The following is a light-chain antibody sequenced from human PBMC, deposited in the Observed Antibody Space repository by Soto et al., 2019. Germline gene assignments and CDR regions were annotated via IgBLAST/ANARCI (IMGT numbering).Light chain of an antibody. Sequence: QSVLTQPPSASGTPGQRVNISCSGSSSNIGSNYVYWYRQFPGTAPKLLIQRNNQRPSGVPARFSGSKSGTSASLAISGLRSEDEADYYCQSYDSGLSGLIFAAGTQLTVL. J-gene: IGLJ2*01. CDR1: SSNIGSNY. CDR3: QSYDSGLSGLI. CDR2: RNN. V-gene: IGLV1-47*01.